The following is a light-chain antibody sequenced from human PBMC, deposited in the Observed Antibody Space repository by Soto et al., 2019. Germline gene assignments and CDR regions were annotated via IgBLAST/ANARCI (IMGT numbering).Light chain of an antibody. Sequence: DIQMTQSPSTLSASLGDRVTITFRASQSISSWLAWYQQKPGKAPKLLIYDASSLESGVPSRFSGSGSGTEFTLTISSLQPDDFATYYCQQYNSLWTFGQGTKVDIK. CDR1: QSISSW. V-gene: IGKV1-5*01. J-gene: IGKJ1*01. CDR2: DAS. CDR3: QQYNSLWT.